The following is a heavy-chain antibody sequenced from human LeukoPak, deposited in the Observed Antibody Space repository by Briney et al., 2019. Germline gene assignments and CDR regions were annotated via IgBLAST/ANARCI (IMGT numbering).Heavy chain of an antibody. CDR3: ARAAVGHTAYNWFDS. CDR1: GFTFTTYN. J-gene: IGHJ5*01. CDR2: ISSRSSYI. Sequence: QPGGSLRLSCAASGFTFTTYNMNWVRQAPGKGLEWVASISSRSSYIHYADSVKGRFTISRDNANNSLYLQMNNLRDEDTAVYYCARAAVGHTAYNWFDSWGQGTLVTVSS. D-gene: IGHD5-18*01. V-gene: IGHV3-21*01.